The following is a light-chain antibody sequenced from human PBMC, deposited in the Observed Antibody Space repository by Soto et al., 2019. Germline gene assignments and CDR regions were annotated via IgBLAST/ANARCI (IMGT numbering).Light chain of an antibody. CDR3: SSYAGSNNFV. Sequence: QSALTQPPSASGSPGQSVTISCTGTSSDVGGYHYVSWYQQHPGKAPKLMIYEVTKRPSGVPDRFSGSKSGNTASLTVSGVQAEDEADYYCSSYAGSNNFVFGGGTKVTVL. V-gene: IGLV2-8*01. CDR1: SSDVGGYHY. J-gene: IGLJ2*01. CDR2: EVT.